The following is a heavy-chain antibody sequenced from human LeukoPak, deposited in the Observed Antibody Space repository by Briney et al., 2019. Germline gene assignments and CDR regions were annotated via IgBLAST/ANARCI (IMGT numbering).Heavy chain of an antibody. Sequence: SETLSLTCTVSGGSISSSSYYWGWIRQPPGKGLEWIGSIYYSGSTYYNPSLKSRVTISVDTSKNQFSLKLSSVTAADTAVYYCASSDSSSWYGSDALDIWGQGTMVTVSS. CDR3: ASSDSSSWYGSDALDI. CDR2: IYYSGST. J-gene: IGHJ3*02. V-gene: IGHV4-39*01. CDR1: GGSISSSSYY. D-gene: IGHD6-13*01.